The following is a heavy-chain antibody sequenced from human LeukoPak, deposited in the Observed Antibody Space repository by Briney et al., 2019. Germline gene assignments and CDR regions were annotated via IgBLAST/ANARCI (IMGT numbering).Heavy chain of an antibody. V-gene: IGHV3-30*18. Sequence: GGSLRLSCAASGFPFSSYGMHWVRQAPGKGVEWVAVISYDGSSKYYADPVKGRFTISRDNSKNTLYLQMNSLRTEDTAVYYCAKDRQGAGDGSFDYWGQGTLVTVSS. CDR3: AKDRQGAGDGSFDY. CDR1: GFPFSSYG. CDR2: ISYDGSSK. J-gene: IGHJ4*02. D-gene: IGHD1-26*01.